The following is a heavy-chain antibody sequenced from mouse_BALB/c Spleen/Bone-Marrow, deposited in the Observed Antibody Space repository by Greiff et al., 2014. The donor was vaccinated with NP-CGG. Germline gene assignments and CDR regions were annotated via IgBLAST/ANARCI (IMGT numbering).Heavy chain of an antibody. J-gene: IGHJ2*01. V-gene: IGHV1-80*01. Sequence: VKLQESGAELVRPGSSVKISCKASGYPFSSYWMNWVKQRPGQGLEWIGQIYPGDGETNYNGKFKGNATLTADKSSSTAYMQLISLTSEGSAVYFCARKYGDYWGQGTTLTVSS. CDR1: GYPFSSYW. D-gene: IGHD2-10*02. CDR2: IYPGDGET. CDR3: ARKYGDY.